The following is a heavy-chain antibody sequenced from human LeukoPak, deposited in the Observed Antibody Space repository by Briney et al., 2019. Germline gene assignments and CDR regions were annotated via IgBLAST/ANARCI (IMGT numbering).Heavy chain of an antibody. D-gene: IGHD5-18*01. Sequence: SETLSLTCTVSGGSISSSSYYWGWIRQPPGKGLEWIGSIYYSGSTYYNPSLKSRVTISVDTSKNQFSLKLSSVTAADTAVYYCARERGPADTAMVTDGEDYWGQGTLVTVSS. CDR1: GGSISSSSYY. J-gene: IGHJ4*02. CDR2: IYYSGST. V-gene: IGHV4-39*07. CDR3: ARERGPADTAMVTDGEDY.